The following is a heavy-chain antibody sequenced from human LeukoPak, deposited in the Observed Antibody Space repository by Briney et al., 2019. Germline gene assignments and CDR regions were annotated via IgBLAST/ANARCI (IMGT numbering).Heavy chain of an antibody. CDR3: ARGLTGYCSSTSCYDWGERYYYYGMDV. D-gene: IGHD2-2*01. Sequence: SETLSLTCAVYGGSFSGYYWSWIRQPPGKGLEWIGEINHSGSTNYNPSLKSRVTISVDTSKSQFSLKLSSVTAADTAVYYCARGLTGYCSSTSCYDWGERYYYYGMDVWGQGTTVTVSS. CDR1: GGSFSGYY. CDR2: INHSGST. J-gene: IGHJ6*02. V-gene: IGHV4-34*01.